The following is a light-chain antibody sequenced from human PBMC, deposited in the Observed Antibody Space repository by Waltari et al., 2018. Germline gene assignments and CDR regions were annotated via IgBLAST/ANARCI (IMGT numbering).Light chain of an antibody. Sequence: QSALTQPRSVSGSPGQSVTISCTGTSTDVGGYNYVSWYQQHPGKVPQPMISRVSQRPSGIPDRFSGSKSGNTASLTISGLQAEDEADYYCCSYGGSYTWVFGGGTRLTVL. V-gene: IGLV2-11*01. CDR1: STDVGGYNY. CDR2: RVS. CDR3: CSYGGSYTWV. J-gene: IGLJ3*02.